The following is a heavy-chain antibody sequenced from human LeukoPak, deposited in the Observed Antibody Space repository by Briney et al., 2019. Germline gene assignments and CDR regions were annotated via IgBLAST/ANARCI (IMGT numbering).Heavy chain of an antibody. Sequence: SETLSLTCAVSGYSISSGYYWGWIRQPPGKGLEWIGSIYHSGSTYYNPSLKSRVTISVDTSKNQFSLKLSSVTAADTAVYYCAISSGGYSYGLDYWGQGTQVTVSS. CDR1: GYSISSGYY. D-gene: IGHD5-18*01. CDR2: IYHSGST. CDR3: AISSGGYSYGLDY. V-gene: IGHV4-38-2*01. J-gene: IGHJ4*02.